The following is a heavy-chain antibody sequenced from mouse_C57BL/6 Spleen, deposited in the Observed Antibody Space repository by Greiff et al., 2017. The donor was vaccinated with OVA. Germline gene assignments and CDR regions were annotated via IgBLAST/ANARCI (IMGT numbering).Heavy chain of an antibody. Sequence: EVQLQQSGTVLARPGASVKMSCKTSGYTFTSYWMHWVKQRPGQGLEWIGAIYPGNSDTSYNQKFKGKAKLTAVTSASTAYMELSSLTNEDSAVYYCKRVDYDYDVDAMDYWGQGTSVTVSS. J-gene: IGHJ4*01. CDR3: KRVDYDYDVDAMDY. D-gene: IGHD2-4*01. CDR2: IYPGNSDT. V-gene: IGHV1-5*01. CDR1: GYTFTSYW.